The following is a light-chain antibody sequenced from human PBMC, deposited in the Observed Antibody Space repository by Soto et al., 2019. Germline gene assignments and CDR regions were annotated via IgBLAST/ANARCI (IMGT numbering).Light chain of an antibody. V-gene: IGLV2-14*03. J-gene: IGLJ1*01. CDR3: CSYTSSSTPWV. CDR1: SSDVGGYNY. CDR2: DVS. Sequence: QSLLPQPASVSGSPGQSITISCTGTSSDVGGYNYVSWYQQHPGEAPKLMIYDVSDRPSGVSNRFSASKSGNTASLTISGLQPEDEADYFCCSYTSSSTPWVFGTGTKVTVL.